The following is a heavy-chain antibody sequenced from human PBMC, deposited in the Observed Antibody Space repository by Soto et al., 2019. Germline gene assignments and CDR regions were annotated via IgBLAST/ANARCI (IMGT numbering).Heavy chain of an antibody. D-gene: IGHD6-13*01. V-gene: IGHV3-23*01. CDR2: IRGSGGST. CDR3: AKDGGKAAAGFYWFDP. J-gene: IGHJ5*02. CDR1: GFTFCSYA. Sequence: GGSLRLSCAAPGFTFCSYALSWVRQAPRKVLVWVSAIRGSGGSTYYADSVKGRFTISRDNSKNTLYLQMNSLRAEDTAVYYCAKDGGKAAAGFYWFDPWGQGTLVTVSS.